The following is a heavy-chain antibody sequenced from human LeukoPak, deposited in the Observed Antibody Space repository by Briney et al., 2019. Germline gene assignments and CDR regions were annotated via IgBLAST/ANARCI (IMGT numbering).Heavy chain of an antibody. V-gene: IGHV3-48*01. J-gene: IGHJ4*02. CDR2: ISSTSNTI. D-gene: IGHD3-10*01. CDR1: GFTFGTYS. Sequence: PGGSLRLSCAASGFTFGTYSMSWVRQAPGKGLEWVSYISSTSNTIYYADSVKGRFTISRDNAKNSLYLQMNSLRGEDTAVYYCARFYVSGSYPHYFAFWDQGSLVTVSS. CDR3: ARFYVSGSYPHYFAF.